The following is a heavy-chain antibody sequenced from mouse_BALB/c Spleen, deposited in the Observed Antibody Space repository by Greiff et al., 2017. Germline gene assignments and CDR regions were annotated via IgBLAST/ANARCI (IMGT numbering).Heavy chain of an antibody. Sequence: VQLQHSGAELVKPGASVKLSCTASGFNIKDTYMHWVKQRPEQGLEWIGRIDPANGNTKYDPKFQGKATITADTSSNTAYLQLSSLASEDTAVYYCAEGGDLDYWGQGTTLTVSS. D-gene: IGHD3-3*01. CDR3: AEGGDLDY. CDR2: IDPANGNT. J-gene: IGHJ2*01. CDR1: GFNIKDTY. V-gene: IGHV14-3*02.